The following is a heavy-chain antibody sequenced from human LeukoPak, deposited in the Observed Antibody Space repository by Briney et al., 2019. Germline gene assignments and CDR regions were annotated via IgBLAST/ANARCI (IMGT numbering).Heavy chain of an antibody. CDR3: AKDRYCGTTSCSGSFDS. V-gene: IGHV3-23*01. CDR2: VSISGGST. J-gene: IGHJ4*02. D-gene: IGHD2-2*01. Sequence: GGSLRLSCAAAGFPFNQYAMSWVRQAPGKGLERVSGVSISGGSTYYADSVKGRFTISRDNSKNTLYLQMNSLRAEDTAVYYCAKDRYCGTTSCSGSFDSWGRGTLVSVSS. CDR1: GFPFNQYA.